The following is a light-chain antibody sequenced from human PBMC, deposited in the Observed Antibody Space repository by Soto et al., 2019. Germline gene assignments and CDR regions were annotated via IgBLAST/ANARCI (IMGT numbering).Light chain of an antibody. Sequence: QAVVTQPRSVSGSPGQSVTISCTGTSSDVGGYKYVSWYQQHPGKAPKLMIYDVSKRPSGVPDRFSGSKSGNTASLTISGLQAEDEADYYCCSYAGSYTLAFGGGTKLTVL. V-gene: IGLV2-11*01. CDR1: SSDVGGYKY. CDR3: CSYAGSYTLA. CDR2: DVS. J-gene: IGLJ2*01.